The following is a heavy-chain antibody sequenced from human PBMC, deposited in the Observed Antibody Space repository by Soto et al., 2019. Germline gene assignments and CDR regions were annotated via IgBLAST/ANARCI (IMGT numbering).Heavy chain of an antibody. CDR2: ISWDGGST. J-gene: IGHJ5*02. Sequence: EVQLVESGGVVVQPGGSLRLSCAASGFTFDDYTMHWVRQAPGKGLEWVSLISWDGGSTYYADSVKGRFTISRDNSKNSLYLQMNSLRTEDTALYYCAKDKYRIGAYCGGDCSYNWFDPWGQGTLVTVSS. CDR3: AKDKYRIGAYCGGDCSYNWFDP. CDR1: GFTFDDYT. V-gene: IGHV3-43*01. D-gene: IGHD2-21*02.